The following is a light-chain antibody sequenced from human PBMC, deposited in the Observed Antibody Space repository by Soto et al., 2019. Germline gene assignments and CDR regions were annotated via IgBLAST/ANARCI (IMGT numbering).Light chain of an antibody. CDR2: AAS. CDR1: QDIRND. V-gene: IGKV1-17*01. J-gene: IGKJ1*01. Sequence: DIQMTQSPSSLSASVGDRVTITCRASQDIRNDLGWYQQKPGQAPKRLIYAASSLQSGVPSRLSGRGCWTELTLTISSLQPEDFAAYYCLQHNSYPWPFGQGTKVEIK. CDR3: LQHNSYPWP.